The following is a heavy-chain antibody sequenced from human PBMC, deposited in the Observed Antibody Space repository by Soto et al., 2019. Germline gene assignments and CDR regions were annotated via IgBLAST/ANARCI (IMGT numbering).Heavy chain of an antibody. J-gene: IGHJ6*02. D-gene: IGHD6-13*01. CDR3: ARHHGSPGSYFGLDV. Sequence: PGGSVKISCSGSGYSLTSYWINWVRQMPWKGLVWMGIIYPGDSDTRYSPSFQGQVTISADKPIDTAYLQWRRLKASDTAVYYCARHHGSPGSYFGLDVWGQGTTVAVSS. CDR2: IYPGDSDT. V-gene: IGHV5-51*01. CDR1: GYSLTSYW.